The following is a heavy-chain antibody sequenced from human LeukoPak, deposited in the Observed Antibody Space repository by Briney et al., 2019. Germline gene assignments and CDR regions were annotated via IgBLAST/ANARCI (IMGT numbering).Heavy chain of an antibody. D-gene: IGHD6-13*01. CDR3: ASHLRKAAASPFDY. CDR1: GGSISSYY. Sequence: SETLSLTCTVSGGSISSYYWSWIRQPPGKGLEWIGYIYYSGSTNYNPSLKSRVTISADTSKNQFSLKLSSVTAADTAVYYCASHLRKAAASPFDYWGQGTLVTVSS. V-gene: IGHV4-59*08. CDR2: IYYSGST. J-gene: IGHJ4*02.